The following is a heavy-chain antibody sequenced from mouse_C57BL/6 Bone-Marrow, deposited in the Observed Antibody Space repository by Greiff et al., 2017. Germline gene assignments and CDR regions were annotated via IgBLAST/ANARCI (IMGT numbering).Heavy chain of an antibody. J-gene: IGHJ3*01. Sequence: DVKLQQSGAELVRPGASVKLSCTASGFNIKDDYMHWVKQRPEQGLEWIGWIDPENGDTEYASKFQGKATITADTSSNTAYLQLSSLTSEDTAVYYCTTDTTVVAPAYWGQGTLVTVSA. CDR3: TTDTTVVAPAY. CDR2: IDPENGDT. V-gene: IGHV14-4*01. D-gene: IGHD1-1*01. CDR1: GFNIKDDY.